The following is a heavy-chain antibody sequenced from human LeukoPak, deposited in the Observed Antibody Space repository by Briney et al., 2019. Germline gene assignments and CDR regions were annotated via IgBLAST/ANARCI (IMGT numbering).Heavy chain of an antibody. CDR1: GGTFSSYA. D-gene: IGHD3-22*01. V-gene: IGHV1-69*04. J-gene: IGHJ4*02. CDR3: ARVRVVEATSPYYFDY. CDR2: IIPILGIA. Sequence: ASVKVSCKASGGTFSSYAISWVRQAPGQGLEWMGRIIPILGIANYAQKFQGRVTITADKYTSTAYMELSSLRSEDTAVYYCARVRVVEATSPYYFDYWVQGTLVTVSS.